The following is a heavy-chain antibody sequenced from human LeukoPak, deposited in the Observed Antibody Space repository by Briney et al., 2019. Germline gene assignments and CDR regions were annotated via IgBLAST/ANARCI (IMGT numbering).Heavy chain of an antibody. Sequence: GGSLRLSCTASGFTFGDYLMSWFRQAPGEGLEWIGFISGGTTEYAASVKGRFTISRDDSTSIAYLQMNSLTTEDTAVHYCSRGSGWLSVYWGQGTLVTVSS. V-gene: IGHV3-49*03. CDR3: SRGSGWLSVY. CDR1: GFTFGDYL. CDR2: ISGGTT. D-gene: IGHD6-19*01. J-gene: IGHJ4*02.